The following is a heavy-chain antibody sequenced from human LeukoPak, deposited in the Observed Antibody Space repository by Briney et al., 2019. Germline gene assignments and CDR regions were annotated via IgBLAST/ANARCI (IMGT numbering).Heavy chain of an antibody. J-gene: IGHJ4*02. CDR3: ARVGSSGWYSGDY. D-gene: IGHD6-19*01. V-gene: IGHV4-59*12. CDR1: GGFISSYY. CDR2: IYYSGST. Sequence: TSETLSLTCTVSGGFISSYYWSWIRQPPGEGLEWIGYIYYSGSTNYNPSLNSRVTISVDTSKNQFSLKLSSVTAADTAVYYCARVGSSGWYSGDYWGQGTLVTVSS.